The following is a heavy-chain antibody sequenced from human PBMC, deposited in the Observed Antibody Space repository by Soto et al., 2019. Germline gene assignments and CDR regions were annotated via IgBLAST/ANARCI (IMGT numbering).Heavy chain of an antibody. J-gene: IGHJ6*02. D-gene: IGHD2-2*01. CDR2: MNPNSGNT. Sequence: QVQLVESGAEVKKPGASVKVSCKASGYTFTSYYINWVRQATGQGLEWMGWMNPNSGNTVYAQKFQGRVTMTRTTSISTAYMQLISLRSEDTAVYYCARMIVVVPAARVDYYYGRDVWSQGTTITVSS. V-gene: IGHV1-8*01. CDR1: GYTFTSYY. CDR3: ARMIVVVPAARVDYYYGRDV.